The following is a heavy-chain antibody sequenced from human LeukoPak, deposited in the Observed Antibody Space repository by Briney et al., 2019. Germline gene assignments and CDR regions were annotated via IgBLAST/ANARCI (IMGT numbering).Heavy chain of an antibody. V-gene: IGHV3-21*01. CDR2: ISGGGSYI. Sequence: GGSLRLSCSVSGFTFSSYSMNWVRQAPGKGLQWVSSISGGGSYIFYADSVEGRFSVSRDNAKNSVFLQMNSLRAEDTAVYYCARGLGDYDAFDVWGHGTRVTAAS. J-gene: IGHJ3*01. CDR3: ARGLGDYDAFDV. CDR1: GFTFSSYS. D-gene: IGHD4-17*01.